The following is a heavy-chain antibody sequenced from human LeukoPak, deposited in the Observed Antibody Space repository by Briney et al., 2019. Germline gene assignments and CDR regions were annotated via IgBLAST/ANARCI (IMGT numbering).Heavy chain of an antibody. J-gene: IGHJ1*01. V-gene: IGHV1-2*02. Sequence: ASVKVSCKASGYTFTSYYMHWVRQAPGQGLEWMGWINPNSGGTNYAQKFQGRVTMTRDTSISTAYMELSRLRSDDTAVYYCASSLVLRYFDWSEYFQHWGQGTLVTVSS. CDR2: INPNSGGT. CDR3: ASSLVLRYFDWSEYFQH. CDR1: GYTFTSYY. D-gene: IGHD3-9*01.